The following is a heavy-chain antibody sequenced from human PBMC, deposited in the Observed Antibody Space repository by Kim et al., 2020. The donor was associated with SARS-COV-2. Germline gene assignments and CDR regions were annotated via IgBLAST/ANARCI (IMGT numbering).Heavy chain of an antibody. CDR1: GGSISSSSYY. J-gene: IGHJ6*02. CDR3: ARQVVLRYFDWSSDYYGMYV. CDR2: IYYSGST. D-gene: IGHD3-9*01. Sequence: SETLSLTCTVSGGSISSSSYYWGWIRQPPGKGLEWIGSIYYSGSTYYNPSLKSRVTISVDTSKNQFSLKLSSVTAADTAVYYCARQVVLRYFDWSSDYYGMYVWGQGTTVTVSS. V-gene: IGHV4-39*01.